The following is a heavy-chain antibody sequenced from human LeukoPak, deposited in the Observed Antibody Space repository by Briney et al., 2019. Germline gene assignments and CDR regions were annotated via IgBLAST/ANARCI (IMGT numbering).Heavy chain of an antibody. D-gene: IGHD5-18*01. J-gene: IGHJ5*02. V-gene: IGHV3-23*01. CDR1: GFTFSSYA. Sequence: PGGSLRLSCAASGFTFSSYAMSWVRQAPGKGLEWVSAISGSGGSTYYADSVKGRFTIFRDNSKNTLYLQMNSLRAEDTAVYYCAKAGEYSPRSWFDPWGQGTLVTVSS. CDR3: AKAGEYSPRSWFDP. CDR2: ISGSGGST.